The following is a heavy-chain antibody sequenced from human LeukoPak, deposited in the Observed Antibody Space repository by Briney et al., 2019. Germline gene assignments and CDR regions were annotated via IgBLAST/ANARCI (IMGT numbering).Heavy chain of an antibody. V-gene: IGHV1-2*02. Sequence: ASVKVSCKASGYTFTGYYMHWVRQAPGQGLEWMGWINPNSGGTNYAQKFQGRVIMTRDTSISTAYMELSRLRSDDTAVYYCAKNYYGSGSYYQRNLFFDYWGQGTLVTVSS. CDR1: GYTFTGYY. CDR3: AKNYYGSGSYYQRNLFFDY. D-gene: IGHD3-10*01. J-gene: IGHJ4*01. CDR2: INPNSGGT.